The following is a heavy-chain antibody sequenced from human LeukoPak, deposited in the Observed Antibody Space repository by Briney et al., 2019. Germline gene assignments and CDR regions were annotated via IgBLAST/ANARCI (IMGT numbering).Heavy chain of an antibody. Sequence: GGSLRLSCAASGFTFSSYGMHWVRQAPGKGLEWVAVISYDGSNKYYADSVKGRFTISRDNSENTLYLQMNSLRAEDTAVYYCAKDGGYSYGRFDYWGQGTLVTVSS. CDR1: GFTFSSYG. V-gene: IGHV3-30*18. CDR2: ISYDGSNK. CDR3: AKDGGYSYGRFDY. D-gene: IGHD5-18*01. J-gene: IGHJ4*02.